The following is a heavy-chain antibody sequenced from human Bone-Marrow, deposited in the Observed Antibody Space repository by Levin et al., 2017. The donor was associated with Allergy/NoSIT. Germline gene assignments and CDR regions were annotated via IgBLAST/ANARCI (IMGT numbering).Heavy chain of an antibody. V-gene: IGHV4-34*01. D-gene: IGHD2-15*01. J-gene: IGHJ4*02. CDR3: ARGRNIRPYCRGGSCVLVHFDY. Sequence: SETLSLTCDVYGGSFSTYYWGWIRQPPGKGLEWIGEINLGGSANYNPSLKSRVTVSLDTAKNQFSLKVTSLTAADTAGYYCARGRNIRPYCRGGSCVLVHFDYWGQGTPVTVSS. CDR1: GGSFSTYY. CDR2: INLGGSA.